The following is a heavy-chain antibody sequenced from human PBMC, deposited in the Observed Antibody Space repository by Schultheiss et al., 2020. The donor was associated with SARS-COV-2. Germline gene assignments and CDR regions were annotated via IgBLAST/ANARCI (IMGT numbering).Heavy chain of an antibody. Sequence: SETLSLTCTVSGGSISSGSYYWSWIRQPAGKGLEWIGRIYTSGSTNYNPSLKSRVTISVDTSKNQFSLKLSSVTAADTAVYYCAREFSRQQVVIRRGSYFVAFFDYWGQGTLVTVSS. J-gene: IGHJ4*02. CDR2: IYTSGST. CDR1: GGSISSGSYY. CDR3: AREFSRQQVVIRRGSYFVAFFDY. D-gene: IGHD1-26*01. V-gene: IGHV4-61*02.